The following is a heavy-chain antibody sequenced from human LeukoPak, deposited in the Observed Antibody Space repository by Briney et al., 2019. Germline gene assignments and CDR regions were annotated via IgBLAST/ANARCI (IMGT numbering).Heavy chain of an antibody. V-gene: IGHV3-53*05. D-gene: IGHD2-21*01. Sequence: PGGSLRLSCAAPGFTVFSANMSWVRQSPGEGLEWVSVVYSGDDGTNYAESVRGRFTISRDNSKNTVYLQMNSLRVEDTGVYYCAKRSRGYYDYWGQGTLVTVSS. CDR3: AKRSRGYYDY. J-gene: IGHJ4*02. CDR2: VYSGDDGT. CDR1: GFTVFSAN.